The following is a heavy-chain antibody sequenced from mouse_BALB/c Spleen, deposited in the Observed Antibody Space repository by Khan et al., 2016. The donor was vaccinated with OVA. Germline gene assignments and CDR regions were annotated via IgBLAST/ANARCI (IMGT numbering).Heavy chain of an antibody. CDR3: ARWGYGGNY. D-gene: IGHD2-2*01. V-gene: IGHV3-2*02. CDR1: GYSITSDYA. J-gene: IGHJ2*01. CDR2: ISYSGST. Sequence: EVKLEESGPGLVKPSQSLSLTCTVTGYSITSDYAWNWIRQFPGNKLEWMGYISYSGSTSYNPSLKSRISITRDTSKNQFFLQLNSVTTEDTATYYWARWGYGGNYWGQGTTLTVSS.